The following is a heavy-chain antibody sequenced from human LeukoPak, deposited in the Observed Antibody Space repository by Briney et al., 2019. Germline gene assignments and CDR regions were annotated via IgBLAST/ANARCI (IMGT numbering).Heavy chain of an antibody. D-gene: IGHD5-24*01. J-gene: IGHJ4*02. Sequence: SETLSLTCSVSGGSISNYYWNWIRQPPGKGLEWIGYIHYTGSTNYNPSLKSRVTISVDTSKNQFSLKLNSVTAADTAVYYCAIGEMATIPFDYWGQATLVTVSS. CDR2: IHYTGST. CDR3: AIGEMATIPFDY. CDR1: GGSISNYY. V-gene: IGHV4-59*01.